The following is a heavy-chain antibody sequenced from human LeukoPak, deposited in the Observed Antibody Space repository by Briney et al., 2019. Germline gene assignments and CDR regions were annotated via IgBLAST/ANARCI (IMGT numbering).Heavy chain of an antibody. CDR1: GFTFSSYS. CDR2: ISSSSSTI. J-gene: IGHJ6*02. Sequence: GGSLRLSRAASGFTFSSYSMNWVRQAPGKGLEWVSYISSSSSTIYYADSVKGRFTISRDNAKNSLYLQMNSLRDEDTAVYYCARDRRLVQGQNYYYGMAVWGQGTTVTVSS. CDR3: ARDRRLVQGQNYYYGMAV. V-gene: IGHV3-48*02. D-gene: IGHD6-19*01.